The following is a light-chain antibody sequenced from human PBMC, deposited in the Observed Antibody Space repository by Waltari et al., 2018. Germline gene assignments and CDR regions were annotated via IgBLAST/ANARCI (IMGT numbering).Light chain of an antibody. V-gene: IGKV3-15*01. J-gene: IGKJ5*01. CDR2: DAS. CDR3: QQYNNWPIT. Sequence: EIVLTQSPGTLSLSPGERATLSCRASQSVGKSLAWYQQRPGQAPRLLIYDASTRATGIPARFSGSGSGTEFTLTISSLQSEDFAVYYCQQYNNWPITFGQGTRLEIK. CDR1: QSVGKS.